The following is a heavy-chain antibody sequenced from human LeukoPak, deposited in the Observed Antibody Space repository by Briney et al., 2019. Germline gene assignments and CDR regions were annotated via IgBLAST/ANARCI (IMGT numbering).Heavy chain of an antibody. D-gene: IGHD2-15*01. CDR1: GFTLRTYG. CDR2: IRNDESNK. Sequence: GGSLRLSCAASGFTLRTYGMHWVRQAPGKGLEWVAFIRNDESNKYYVDSVKGRFTISRDNSKNTLYLQINSLRAEDTAVYFCAKVIGGSSAWYARGFDYWGQGNLVTVSS. CDR3: AKVIGGSSAWYARGFDY. J-gene: IGHJ4*02. V-gene: IGHV3-30*02.